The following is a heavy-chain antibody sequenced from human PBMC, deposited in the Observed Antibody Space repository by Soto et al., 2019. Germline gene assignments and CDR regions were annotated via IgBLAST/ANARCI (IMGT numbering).Heavy chain of an antibody. J-gene: IGHJ4*02. V-gene: IGHV4-59*12. CDR3: ARCIAAAGNPLPDY. CDR2: IYYAGST. D-gene: IGHD6-13*01. Sequence: SETLSLTCTVSGGSMISYYWSWIRQPPGRGLEWIGFIYYAGSTKYNPSLNSRVTISRDNAKNTLYLQMNSLRAEDTAVYYCARCIAAAGNPLPDYWGQGTLVTVS. CDR1: GGSMISYY.